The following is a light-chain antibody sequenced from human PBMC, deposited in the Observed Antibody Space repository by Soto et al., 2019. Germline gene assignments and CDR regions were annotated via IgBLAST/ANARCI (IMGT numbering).Light chain of an antibody. V-gene: IGKV1-39*01. CDR1: QSISSY. Sequence: DIQMTQSPSSLSASVGDRVTITCRASQSISSYLNWYQQKPGKAPKLLIYAASSLQSGVPSRFSGSGSGTNFTLTISSLQSEDFATYYGQQSYSTPRTFGQGTKVEIK. CDR3: QQSYSTPRT. J-gene: IGKJ1*01. CDR2: AAS.